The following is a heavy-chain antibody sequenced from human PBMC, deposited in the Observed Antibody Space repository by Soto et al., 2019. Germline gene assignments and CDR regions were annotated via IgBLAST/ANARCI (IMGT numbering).Heavy chain of an antibody. Sequence: GVTLRLPCAASGITRSSYAMSWVRQAPGQGLEWVSAISGSGGSTYYADSVKGRFTISRDNSKNTLYLQMNSLRGEDTAVYYCAKGPQYYDILTGYPDYWGQGTLVTVSS. CDR2: ISGSGGST. J-gene: IGHJ4*02. CDR1: GITRSSYA. CDR3: AKGPQYYDILTGYPDY. D-gene: IGHD3-9*01. V-gene: IGHV3-23*01.